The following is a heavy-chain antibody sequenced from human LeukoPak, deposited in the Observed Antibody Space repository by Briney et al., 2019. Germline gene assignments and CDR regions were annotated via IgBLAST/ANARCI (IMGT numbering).Heavy chain of an antibody. Sequence: GGSLRLSCAASGFTLSSYAMHWVRQAPGKGLEWVAVISYDGSNKYYADSVKGRFTISRDNSKNTLYLQMNSLRAEDTAVYYCAKDSAIARRGQVEYFQEWGQGTLVTVS. D-gene: IGHD3/OR15-3a*01. J-gene: IGHJ1*01. CDR1: GFTLSSYA. CDR2: ISYDGSNK. CDR3: AKDSAIARRGQVEYFQE. V-gene: IGHV3-30*04.